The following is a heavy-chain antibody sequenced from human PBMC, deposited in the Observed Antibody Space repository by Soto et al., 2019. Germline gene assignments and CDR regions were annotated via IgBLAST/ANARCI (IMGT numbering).Heavy chain of an antibody. CDR1: GGFIDFYY. J-gene: IGHJ6*02. D-gene: IGHD6-19*01. CDR2: SYYSGTT. V-gene: IGHV4-59*12. Sequence: ETLSLTCTVSGGFIDFYYWSWIRQAPGKGLEWIGCSYYSGTTTYNPSFKSRVSISIDTSKTQFSLRLRSVTAADTAVYYCATSGWNEDFYYYYGMDVWGQGTTVTVSS. CDR3: ATSGWNEDFYYYYGMDV.